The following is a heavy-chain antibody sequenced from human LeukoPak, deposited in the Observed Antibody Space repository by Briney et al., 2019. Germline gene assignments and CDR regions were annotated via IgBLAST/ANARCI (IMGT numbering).Heavy chain of an antibody. V-gene: IGHV4-59*08. Sequence: SETLSLTCTVSGASITTYWRSWIRQPPGEGLEWIAYIFYTGRTNYNPSLKSRVTISVDTSKNQVSLKLSSVTAADTAVYYCARHSSITGGRLSGYWLDPWGQGTLVTVSS. J-gene: IGHJ5*02. CDR1: GASITTYW. CDR2: IFYTGRT. CDR3: ARHSSITGGRLSGYWLDP. D-gene: IGHD7-27*01.